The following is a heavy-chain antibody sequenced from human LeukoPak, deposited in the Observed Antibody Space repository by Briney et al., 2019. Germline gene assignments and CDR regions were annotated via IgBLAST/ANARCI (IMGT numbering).Heavy chain of an antibody. Sequence: SETLSLTCAVYGGSFSGYYWSWIRQPPGKGLEWIGEINHSGSTNYNPSLKSRVTISVDTSKNQFPLKLSSVTAADTAVYYCARVMNWNPDWFDPWGQGTLVTVSS. J-gene: IGHJ5*02. CDR1: GGSFSGYY. CDR2: INHSGST. D-gene: IGHD1-1*01. V-gene: IGHV4-34*01. CDR3: ARVMNWNPDWFDP.